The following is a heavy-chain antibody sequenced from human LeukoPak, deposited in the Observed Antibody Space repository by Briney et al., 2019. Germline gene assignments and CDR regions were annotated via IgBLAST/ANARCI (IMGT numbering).Heavy chain of an antibody. D-gene: IGHD6-19*01. CDR1: GYTFTSYG. CDR3: ARDLGSSGWYGEYYFDY. J-gene: IGHJ4*02. V-gene: IGHV7-4-1*02. Sequence: AASVKVSCKASGYTFTSYGISWVRRAPGQGLEWMGWINTNTGNPTYAQGFTGRFVFSLDTSVSTAYLQISSLKAEDTAVYYCARDLGSSGWYGEYYFDYWGQGTLVTVSS. CDR2: INTNTGNP.